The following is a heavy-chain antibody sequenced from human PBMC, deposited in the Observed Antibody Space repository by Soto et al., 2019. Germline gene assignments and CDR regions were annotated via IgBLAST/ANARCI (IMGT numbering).Heavy chain of an antibody. CDR1: GYTFTSYG. Sequence: ASVKVSCKASGYTFTSYGISWVRQAPGQRLEWMGWISAYNGNTNYAQKLQGRVTMTTDTSTSTAYMELRSLRSDDTAVYYCARTLGGSFYYYYYMDVWGKGTTVTVSS. CDR2: ISAYNGNT. CDR3: ARTLGGSFYYYYYMDV. J-gene: IGHJ6*03. D-gene: IGHD3-10*01. V-gene: IGHV1-18*01.